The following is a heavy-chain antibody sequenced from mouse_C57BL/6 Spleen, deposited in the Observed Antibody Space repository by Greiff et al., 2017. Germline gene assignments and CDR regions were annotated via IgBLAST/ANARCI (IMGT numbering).Heavy chain of an antibody. J-gene: IGHJ2*01. CDR1: GYTFTDYE. D-gene: IGHD2-13*01. V-gene: IGHV1-15*01. CDR2: IDPETGGT. Sequence: QVQLKQSGAELVRPGASVTLSCKASGYTFTDYEMHWVQQTPVHGLEWIGAIDPETGGTAYNQKFKGKAILTADKSSSTAYMELRSLTSEDSAVYYWTRTGDSYFGCWGQGTTLTVSS. CDR3: TRTGDSYFGC.